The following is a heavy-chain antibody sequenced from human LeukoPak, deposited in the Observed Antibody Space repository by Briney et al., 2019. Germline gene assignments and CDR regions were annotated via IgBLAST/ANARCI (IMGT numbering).Heavy chain of an antibody. CDR1: GGSISSSSYY. J-gene: IGHJ4*02. D-gene: IGHD1-26*01. CDR2: IYYSGST. Sequence: SETLSLTCTVSGGSISSSSYYWGWIRQPPGKGLEWIGSIYYSGSTYYNPSLKSRVTISVDTSKNQFSLKLSSVTAADTAVYYCATSSGSYYYWGQGTLVTVSS. V-gene: IGHV4-39*07. CDR3: ATSSGSYYY.